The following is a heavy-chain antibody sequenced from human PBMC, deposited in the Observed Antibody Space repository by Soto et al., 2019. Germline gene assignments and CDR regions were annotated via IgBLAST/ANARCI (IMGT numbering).Heavy chain of an antibody. Sequence: SVKVSCKASGGTFSSYAISWVRQAPGQGLEWMGGIIPIFGTANYAQKFQGRVTITADKSTSTAYMELSSLRSEDTAVYYCARAAQYYYDSSGYSVGPFFYFDYWGQGTLVTVSS. D-gene: IGHD3-22*01. V-gene: IGHV1-69*06. CDR1: GGTFSSYA. J-gene: IGHJ4*02. CDR3: ARAAQYYYDSSGYSVGPFFYFDY. CDR2: IIPIFGTA.